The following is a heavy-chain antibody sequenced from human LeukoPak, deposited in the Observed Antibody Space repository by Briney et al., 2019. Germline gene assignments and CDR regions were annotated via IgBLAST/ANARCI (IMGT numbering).Heavy chain of an antibody. CDR2: IYSGGST. Sequence: GGSLRLSCAASGFTVSSNYMSWVRQAPGKGLEWVSVIYSGGSTYYADSVKGRFTISRDNSKNTLYLQMNSLRAEDTAVYYCARGPQHSSFWYRFDYWGQGTLVTVSS. J-gene: IGHJ4*02. CDR1: GFTVSSNY. V-gene: IGHV3-66*01. CDR3: ARGPQHSSFWYRFDY. D-gene: IGHD6-13*01.